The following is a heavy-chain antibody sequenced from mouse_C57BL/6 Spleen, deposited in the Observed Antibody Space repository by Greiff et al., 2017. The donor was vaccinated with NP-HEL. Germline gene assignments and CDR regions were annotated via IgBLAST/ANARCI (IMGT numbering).Heavy chain of an antibody. V-gene: IGHV1-55*01. CDR2: IYPGSGST. J-gene: IGHJ2*01. D-gene: IGHD1-1*02. CDR1: GYTFTSYW. Sequence: VKLQQPGAELVKPGASVKMSCKASGYTFTSYWITWVKQRPGQGLEWIGDIYPGSGSTNYNEKFKSKATLTVDTSSSTAYMQLSSLTSEDSAVYYCARGDSRYGRFDYWGQGTTLTVSS. CDR3: ARGDSRYGRFDY.